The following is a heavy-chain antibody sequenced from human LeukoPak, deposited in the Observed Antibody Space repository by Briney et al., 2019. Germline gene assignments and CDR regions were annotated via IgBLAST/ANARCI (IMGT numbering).Heavy chain of an antibody. J-gene: IGHJ3*02. V-gene: IGHV6-1*01. Sequence: SQTLSLTCAISGDSVFSNSAAWTWIRQSPSRGLEWLGRTYYRSKWYGDYAVSVKSRITINPDTSKNQFSLQLNSVTPGDTAVYYCAREFSDAFDIWGQGTMVTVSS. CDR1: GDSVFSNSAA. CDR2: TYYRSKWYG. CDR3: AREFSDAFDI.